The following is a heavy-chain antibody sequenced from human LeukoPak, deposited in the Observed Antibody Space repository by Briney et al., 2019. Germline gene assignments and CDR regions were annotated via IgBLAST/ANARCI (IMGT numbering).Heavy chain of an antibody. D-gene: IGHD3-22*01. CDR1: GLSFSNDG. J-gene: IGHJ4*02. V-gene: IGHV3-48*04. Sequence: GGSLRLSCTASGLSFSNDGINWIRQAPGMGLEWLSYISGSGDSIYYADPVKGRFTISRDNARNSLYLQMSNLRAEDTAVYYCARDDYDGGGSYWGQGTLVTVSS. CDR3: ARDDYDGGGSY. CDR2: ISGSGDSI.